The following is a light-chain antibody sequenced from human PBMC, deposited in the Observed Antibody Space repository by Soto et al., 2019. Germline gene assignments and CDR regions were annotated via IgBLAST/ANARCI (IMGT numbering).Light chain of an antibody. CDR2: LNRDGSH. Sequence: QPVLTQSPSASASLGASVKLTCTLSSGHSDYGIAWHQQQPDKGPRYLMKLNRDGSHHKGDGIPDRFSGSSSGAERYLIISRHHSDDEGYFYCQTGEPVGVFGGGTKLTVL. CDR1: SGHSDYG. CDR3: QTGEPVGV. V-gene: IGLV4-69*01. J-gene: IGLJ2*01.